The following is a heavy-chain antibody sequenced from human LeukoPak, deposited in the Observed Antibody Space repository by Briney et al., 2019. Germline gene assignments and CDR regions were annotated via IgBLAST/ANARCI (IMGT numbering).Heavy chain of an antibody. V-gene: IGHV3-7*01. D-gene: IGHD3-9*01. J-gene: IGHJ6*02. CDR3: ARVLGRYFDWLSPMHPDYYYYGMDV. CDR2: MNQGGSAK. Sequence: PGGSLRLSCAASGFTFSDSWMSWVRQAPGKGLEWVANMNQGGSAKGYVDSVKGRFTISRGNAKNSLYLQMNSLRAEDTAVYYCARVLGRYFDWLSPMHPDYYYYGMDVWGQGTTVTVSS. CDR1: GFTFSDSW.